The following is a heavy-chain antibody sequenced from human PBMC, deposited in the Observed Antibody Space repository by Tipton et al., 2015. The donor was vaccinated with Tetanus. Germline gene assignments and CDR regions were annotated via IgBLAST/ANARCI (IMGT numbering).Heavy chain of an antibody. D-gene: IGHD3-16*01. J-gene: IGHJ4*02. V-gene: IGHV3-30-3*01. CDR2: FTFDGGTK. CDR1: GFTFTRYA. Sequence: SLRLSCAASGFTFTRYAMHWVRQAPGKGLEWVAVFTFDGGTKYYADSVKGRFTLSRDNSQNTLYLQMTSLKVEDTAVYYCAREDGGPTLDYFDSWGQGALVIVSS. CDR3: AREDGGPTLDYFDS.